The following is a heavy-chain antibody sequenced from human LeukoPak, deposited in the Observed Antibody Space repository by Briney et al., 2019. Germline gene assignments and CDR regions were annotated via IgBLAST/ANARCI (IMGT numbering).Heavy chain of an antibody. Sequence: PGGSLRLSCAASGFTFSRYWMSWVRQAPGKGPEWVANIKQDGSEKYYVDSVKGRFTISKDNAKNSLYLQMNSPRAEDTAVYYCARDSPGYGGYDFWGQGTLVTVSS. V-gene: IGHV3-7*01. D-gene: IGHD5-12*01. CDR1: GFTFSRYW. J-gene: IGHJ4*02. CDR3: ARDSPGYGGYDF. CDR2: IKQDGSEK.